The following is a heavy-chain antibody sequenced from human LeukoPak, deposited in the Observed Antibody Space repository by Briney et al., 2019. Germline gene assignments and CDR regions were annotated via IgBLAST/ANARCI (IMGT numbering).Heavy chain of an antibody. CDR2: INHSGST. D-gene: IGHD3-3*01. J-gene: IGHJ5*02. V-gene: IGHV4-34*01. CDR3: ARDQKFLELPPWRKRRNWSDP. CDR1: GGSFSGYY. Sequence: KSSETLSLTCAVYGGSFSGYYWSWIRQPPGKGLEWIGEINHSGSTNYNPSLKSRVTISVDTSKNQFSLKLSSVTAADTAVYYCARDQKFLELPPWRKRRNWSDPWGQGTLVTVSS.